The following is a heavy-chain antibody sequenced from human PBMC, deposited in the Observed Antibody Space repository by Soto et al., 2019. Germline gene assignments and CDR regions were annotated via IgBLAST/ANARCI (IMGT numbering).Heavy chain of an antibody. CDR1: GFTFSSYW. CDR2: IKQDGSEK. D-gene: IGHD3-10*01. V-gene: IGHV3-7*05. J-gene: IGHJ6*02. Sequence: GGSLRLSCAASGFTFSSYWMSWVRQAPGKGLEWVANIKQDGSEKYYVDSVKGRFTISRDNAKNSLYLQMNSLRAEDTAVYYCAGYGSGYYYYGMDVWGQGTTVTVSS. CDR3: AGYGSGYYYYGMDV.